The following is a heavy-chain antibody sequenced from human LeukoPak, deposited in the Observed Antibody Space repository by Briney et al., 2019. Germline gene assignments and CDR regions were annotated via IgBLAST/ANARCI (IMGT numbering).Heavy chain of an antibody. CDR1: GYTFTSNY. V-gene: IGHV1-46*01. Sequence: ASVKVSCKASGYTFTSNYIHWVRQAPGQGLEWMGMIYPRDGSTSYAQKFQGRVTMTTDTSTSTAYMELRSLRSDDTAVYYCARDSRSSATQPHPKNDAFDIWGQGTMVTVSS. CDR3: ARDSRSSATQPHPKNDAFDI. CDR2: IYPRDGST. J-gene: IGHJ3*02. D-gene: IGHD3-22*01.